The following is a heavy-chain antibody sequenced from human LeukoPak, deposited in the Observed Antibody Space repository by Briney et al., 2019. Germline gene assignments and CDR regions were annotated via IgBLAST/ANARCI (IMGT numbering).Heavy chain of an antibody. CDR1: GFTFSSYW. CDR3: AKGDQPLLYGGAFDY. J-gene: IGHJ4*02. CDR2: INSDGSST. Sequence: GGSLRLSCAASGFTFSSYWMHWVRQAPGKGLVWVSRINSDGSSTSYADSVKGRFTISRDNAKNTLYLLMNSLRAEDTAVYYCAKGDQPLLYGGAFDYWGQGTLVTVSS. D-gene: IGHD2-2*02. V-gene: IGHV3-74*01.